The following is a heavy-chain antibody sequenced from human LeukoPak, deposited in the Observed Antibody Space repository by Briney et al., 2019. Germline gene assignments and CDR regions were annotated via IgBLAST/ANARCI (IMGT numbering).Heavy chain of an antibody. CDR2: IYYSGST. Sequence: SETLSLTCSVSGGSISSSSHYWDWIRQPPEEGLEWIGSIYYSGSTYYNPSLKSRVTISVDKSKNQFSLKLSSVTAADTAVYYCGRDKVMVRGVIIEDIWGQGTMVTVSS. CDR3: GRDKVMVRGVIIEDI. V-gene: IGHV4-39*07. J-gene: IGHJ3*02. D-gene: IGHD3-10*01. CDR1: GGSISSSSHY.